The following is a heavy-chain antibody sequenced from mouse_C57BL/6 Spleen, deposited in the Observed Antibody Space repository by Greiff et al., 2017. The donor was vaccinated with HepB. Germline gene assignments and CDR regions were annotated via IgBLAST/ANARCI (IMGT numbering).Heavy chain of an antibody. CDR1: GFTFSSYA. CDR3: AREKAYEHEKRYAMDY. D-gene: IGHD2-3*01. V-gene: IGHV5-4*01. J-gene: IGHJ4*01. CDR2: ISDGGSYT. Sequence: EVKVVESGGGLVKPGGSLKLSCAASGFTFSSYAMSWVRQTPEKRLEWVATISDGGSYTYYPDNVKGRFTISRDNAKNNLYLQMSHLKSEDTAMYYCAREKAYEHEKRYAMDYWGQGTSVTVSS.